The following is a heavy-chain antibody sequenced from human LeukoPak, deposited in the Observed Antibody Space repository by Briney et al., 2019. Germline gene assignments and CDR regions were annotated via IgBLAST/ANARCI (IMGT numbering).Heavy chain of an antibody. J-gene: IGHJ4*02. CDR3: ASKDGYYYGSGSYDY. Sequence: SETLSLTCTVSGDSISSSSYYWNWIRQPPGKGLEWIGYIYYSGSTNYNPSLKSRVTISVDTSKNQFSLKLSSVTAADTAVYYCASKDGYYYGSGSYDYWGQGTLVTVSS. D-gene: IGHD3-10*01. V-gene: IGHV4-61*01. CDR2: IYYSGST. CDR1: GDSISSSSYY.